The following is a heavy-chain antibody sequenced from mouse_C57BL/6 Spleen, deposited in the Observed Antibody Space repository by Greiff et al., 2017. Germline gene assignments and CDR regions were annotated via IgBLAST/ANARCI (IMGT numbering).Heavy chain of an antibody. V-gene: IGHV1-81*01. CDR2: IYPRSGNT. J-gene: IGHJ3*01. CDR1: GYTFTSYG. D-gene: IGHD4-1*01. CDR3: ASSPNPWFAY. Sequence: VQLQQSGAELARPGASVKLSCKASGYTFTSYGISWVKQRTGQGLEWIGEIYPRSGNTYYNEKFKGKATLTADKSSSTAYMELRSLTSEDSAVYFCASSPNPWFAYWGQGTLVTVSA.